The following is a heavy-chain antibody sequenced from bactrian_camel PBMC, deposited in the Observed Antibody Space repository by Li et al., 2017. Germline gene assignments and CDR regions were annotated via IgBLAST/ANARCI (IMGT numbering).Heavy chain of an antibody. J-gene: IGHJ4*01. Sequence: VQLVESGGGSVKAGESLRLSCSYPEFSSDCGVGWHRQASGHQREWLSSIGTDDSTNYATSVRGRFTISKDKAANTVYLQMNSLKPDDTATYFCIVCGRWGQGTQVTVS. CDR1: EFSSDCG. CDR2: IGTDDST. CDR3: IVCGR. V-gene: IGHV3S53*01. D-gene: IGHD2*01.